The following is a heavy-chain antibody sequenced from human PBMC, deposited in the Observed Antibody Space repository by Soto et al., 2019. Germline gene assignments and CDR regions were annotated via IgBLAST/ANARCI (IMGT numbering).Heavy chain of an antibody. CDR2: INHSGST. J-gene: IGHJ4*02. CDR1: GGSFSGYY. V-gene: IGHV4-34*01. Sequence: SETLSLTCAVYGGSFSGYYRSWIRQPPGKGLEWIGEINHSGSTNYNPSLKSRVTISVDTSKNQFSLKLSSVTAADTAVYYCARGFYGSGSYYSFDYWGQGTLVTVSS. D-gene: IGHD3-10*01. CDR3: ARGFYGSGSYYSFDY.